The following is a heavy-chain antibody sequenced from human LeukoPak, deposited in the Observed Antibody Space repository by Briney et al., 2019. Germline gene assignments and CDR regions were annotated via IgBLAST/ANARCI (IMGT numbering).Heavy chain of an antibody. V-gene: IGHV1-18*01. CDR3: ARGDNAVEMATISSLGFDY. CDR1: AYTFTSYG. Sequence: ASVKVSCTASAYTFTSYGISWVRQAPGQGLEWMGWISAYNGNTNYAQKLQGRVTMTTDTSTSTAYMELRSLRSDDTAVYYCARGDNAVEMATISSLGFDYWGQGTLVTVSS. D-gene: IGHD5-24*01. CDR2: ISAYNGNT. J-gene: IGHJ4*02.